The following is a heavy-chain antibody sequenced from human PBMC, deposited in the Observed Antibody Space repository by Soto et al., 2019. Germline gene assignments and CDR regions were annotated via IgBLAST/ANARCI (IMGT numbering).Heavy chain of an antibody. Sequence: QVQLVQSGAEVKKPGASVKVSCKASGYTFTSYGISWVRQAPGQGLEWMGWISAYNGNTNYAQKLQGRVTMTTDTSTSTAYMGLRSLRSDDTAVYYCARVTPLSSGYDLGPGDAFDIWGQGTMVTVSS. CDR1: GYTFTSYG. D-gene: IGHD5-12*01. CDR3: ARVTPLSSGYDLGPGDAFDI. CDR2: ISAYNGNT. J-gene: IGHJ3*02. V-gene: IGHV1-18*01.